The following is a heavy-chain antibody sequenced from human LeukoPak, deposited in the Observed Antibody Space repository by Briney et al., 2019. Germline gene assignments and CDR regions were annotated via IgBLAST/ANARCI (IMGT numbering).Heavy chain of an antibody. CDR1: GDSISTSKSC. CDR3: ARVAAAAMDWFDP. D-gene: IGHD6-13*01. V-gene: IGHV4-39*01. Sequence: SETLSLTCTVSGDSISTSKSCWGWIRRPPLKGLEWIGSIYYSGNTYYNASLKSRVTISVDTSKNQFSLKLSSVTAADTAVYYCARVAAAAMDWFDPWGQGTLVTVSS. J-gene: IGHJ5*02. CDR2: IYYSGNT.